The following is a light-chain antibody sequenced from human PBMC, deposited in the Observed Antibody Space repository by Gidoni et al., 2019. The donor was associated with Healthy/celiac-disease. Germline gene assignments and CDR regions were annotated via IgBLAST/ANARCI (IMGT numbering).Light chain of an antibody. CDR2: RNN. CDR3: AAWDDSLSGWV. V-gene: IGLV1-47*01. CDR1: SSNIGSNY. Sequence: QSVLTQPPSASCTPGQRVTISCSGSSSNIGSNYVYWYQQLPGTAPKLLFYRNNQRPSGVPDRFSGSKSGTSASLAISGLRSEDEADYYCAAWDDSLSGWVFGGGTKLTAL. J-gene: IGLJ3*02.